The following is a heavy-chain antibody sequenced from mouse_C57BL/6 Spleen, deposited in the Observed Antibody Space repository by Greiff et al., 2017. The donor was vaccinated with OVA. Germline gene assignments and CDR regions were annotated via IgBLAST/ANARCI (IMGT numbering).Heavy chain of an antibody. D-gene: IGHD2-4*01. CDR2: FHPYNDDT. CDR3: ARKLYDYDVGLFAY. J-gene: IGHJ3*01. Sequence: VQRVESGAELVKPGASVKMSCKASGYTFTTYPIEWMKQNHGKSLEWIGNFHPYNDDTKYNEKFKGKATLTVEKSSSTVYLELSRLTSDDSAVYYCARKLYDYDVGLFAYWGQGTLVTVSA. V-gene: IGHV1-47*01. CDR1: GYTFTTYP.